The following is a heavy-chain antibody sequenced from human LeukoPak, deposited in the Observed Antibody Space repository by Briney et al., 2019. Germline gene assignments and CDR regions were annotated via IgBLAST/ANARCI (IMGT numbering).Heavy chain of an antibody. CDR1: GDSITSNY. J-gene: IGHJ5*02. D-gene: IGHD4-17*01. CDR3: ARCRDEFGDYGFTS. Sequence: SETLSLTCTVSGDSITSNYWSWIRQPPGKGLEWIGYIYDSGSTKYNPSLKSRVTISADTSKNQFSLKLTSVTAADTAVYYCARCRDEFGDYGFTSWGQGTLVTVSS. CDR2: IYDSGST. V-gene: IGHV4-59*01.